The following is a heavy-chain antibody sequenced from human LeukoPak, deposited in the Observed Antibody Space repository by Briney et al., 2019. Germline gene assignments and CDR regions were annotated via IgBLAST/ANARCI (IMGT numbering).Heavy chain of an antibody. V-gene: IGHV3-23*01. Sequence: PGGSLRLSCATSGFTFRSYAMRWVRQAPGKGLEWVSAISSSGGSTYYADSVKGRFTISRDNSKNTLYLQMDSLRAEDTALYYCAKYLSASNYYRFDYWGQGTLVTVSS. J-gene: IGHJ4*02. CDR1: GFTFRSYA. D-gene: IGHD3-22*01. CDR3: AKYLSASNYYRFDY. CDR2: ISSSGGST.